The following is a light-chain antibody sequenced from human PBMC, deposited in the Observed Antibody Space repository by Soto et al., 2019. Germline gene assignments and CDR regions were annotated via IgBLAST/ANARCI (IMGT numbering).Light chain of an antibody. CDR1: QSISNY. CDR3: QQSYSTPRT. Sequence: DIQMTQSPSSLSASVGDRVTITCRASQSISNYLNWYQQKPGKAPKPLIYAASSLQSGVPSRFSGSGSGTDFTLTISSLQPEDFATYYCQQSYSTPRTFGQGTRLEIK. CDR2: AAS. V-gene: IGKV1-39*01. J-gene: IGKJ5*01.